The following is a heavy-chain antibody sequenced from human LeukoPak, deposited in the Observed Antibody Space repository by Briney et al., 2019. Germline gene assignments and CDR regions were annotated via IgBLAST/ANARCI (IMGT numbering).Heavy chain of an antibody. CDR1: GFIFNTYA. V-gene: IGHV3-23*01. J-gene: IGHJ6*02. Sequence: GGSLRLSCAASGFIFNTYAMSWVRQAPGKGLEWFSLISGNGGSTYYADSVKGRFTISRDNSKNTLYLQMNSLRAEDTAVYYCAKLNDNYYYNGMDVWGQGTTVTVSS. CDR2: ISGNGGST. CDR3: AKLNDNYYYNGMDV. D-gene: IGHD1-1*01.